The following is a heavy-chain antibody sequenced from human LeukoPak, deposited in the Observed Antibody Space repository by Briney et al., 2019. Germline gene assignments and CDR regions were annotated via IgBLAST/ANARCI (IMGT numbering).Heavy chain of an antibody. D-gene: IGHD6-19*01. V-gene: IGHV3-23*01. CDR1: GFTFSSYA. Sequence: GGSLRLSCAASGFTFSSYAMSWVRQAPGKGLEWVSAISSSGSTIYYADSVKGRFTISRDNAKNSLYLQMNSLRAEDTAVYYCAKAHGWYGTDYWGQGTLVTVSS. J-gene: IGHJ4*02. CDR3: AKAHGWYGTDY. CDR2: ISSSGSTI.